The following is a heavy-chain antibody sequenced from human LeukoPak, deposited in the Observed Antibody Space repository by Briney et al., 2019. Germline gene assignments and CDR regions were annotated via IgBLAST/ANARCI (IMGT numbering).Heavy chain of an antibody. D-gene: IGHD3-22*01. J-gene: IGHJ4*02. Sequence: ASVKVSCKASGYTFTQFFMHWVRQAPGQGLEWMGIINPSGGSTSYAQKFQGRVTMTRDTSTSTVYMELSSLRSEDAAVYYCARVVTDSSAEGNYFYYWGQGTLVTVSS. CDR2: INPSGGST. V-gene: IGHV1-46*01. CDR3: ARVVTDSSAEGNYFYY. CDR1: GYTFTQFF.